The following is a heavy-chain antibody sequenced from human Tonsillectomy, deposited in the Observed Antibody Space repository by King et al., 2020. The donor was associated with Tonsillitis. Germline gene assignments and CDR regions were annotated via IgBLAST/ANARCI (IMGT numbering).Heavy chain of an antibody. J-gene: IGHJ3*02. D-gene: IGHD3-10*01. Sequence: VQLVESGGGLVQPGGSLRLSCAASGFTLSSYNMNWVRQAPGKGLEWISYIRGCRSTIFYADSVKRRFTLSRDNAKNSLYLQMNSLRAEDTAVYYCAREMYYYDAFDIWGQGTMVTVSS. CDR3: AREMYYYDAFDI. CDR2: IRGCRSTI. CDR1: GFTLSSYN. V-gene: IGHV3-48*01.